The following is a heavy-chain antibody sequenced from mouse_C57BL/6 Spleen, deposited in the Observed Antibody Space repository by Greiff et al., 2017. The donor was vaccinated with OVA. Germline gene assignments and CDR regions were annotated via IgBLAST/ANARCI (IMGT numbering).Heavy chain of an antibody. CDR1: GFTFSDYY. CDR2: ISNGGGST. D-gene: IGHD4-1*01. Sequence: EVQGVESGGGLVQPGGSLKLSCAASGFTFSDYYMYWVRQTPEKRLEWVAYISNGGGSTYYPDTVKGRFTISRDNAKNTLYLQMSRLKSEDTAMYYCASRLGFAYWGQGTLVTVSA. CDR3: ASRLGFAY. V-gene: IGHV5-12*01. J-gene: IGHJ3*01.